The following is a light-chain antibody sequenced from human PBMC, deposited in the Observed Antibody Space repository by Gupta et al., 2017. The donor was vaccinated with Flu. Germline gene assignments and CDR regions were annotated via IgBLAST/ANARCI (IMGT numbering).Light chain of an antibody. J-gene: IGLJ2*01. CDR3: CSYAGSSPFL. Sequence: SITIACTGTNSDIGTYNVVSWYQQHPGKAPKLMIYEVTKRPSGVSNRFSGSKSGNTASLTISGLQAEDEANYYCCSYAGSSPFLFGGGTKLTVL. CDR1: NSDIGTYNV. CDR2: EVT. V-gene: IGLV2-23*02.